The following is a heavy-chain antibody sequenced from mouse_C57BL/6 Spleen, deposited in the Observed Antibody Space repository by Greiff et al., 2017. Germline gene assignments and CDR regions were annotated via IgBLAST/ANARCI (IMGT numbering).Heavy chain of an antibody. V-gene: IGHV1-62-2*01. CDR2: FYPGSGSI. Sequence: QVQLQQSGAELVQPGASVKLSCTASGYTFTEYTIHWVKQRSGQGLEWIGWFYPGSGSITYNEKFKDKATLTADKSSSTVYMELSRLTSEEAAVYFCAGHEERTVYYDCAWFAYWGQGTLVTVSA. CDR1: GYTFTEYT. CDR3: AGHEERTVYYDCAWFAY. D-gene: IGHD2-4*01. J-gene: IGHJ3*01.